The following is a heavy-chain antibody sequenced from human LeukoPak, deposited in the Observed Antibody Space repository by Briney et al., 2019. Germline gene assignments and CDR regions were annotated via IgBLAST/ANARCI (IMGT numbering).Heavy chain of an antibody. CDR3: ARCDGYNPGPIY. J-gene: IGHJ4*02. D-gene: IGHD5-24*01. V-gene: IGHV3-23*01. CDR2: ISAGGGST. Sequence: GGSLRLSCAASGFTFSSSAMSWVRQVPGKGLEWVSGISAGGGSTYYADSVRGRFTISRDNSKNTLYVQMNSLRDEDTAVYYCARCDGYNPGPIYWGQGTLVTVSS. CDR1: GFTFSSSA.